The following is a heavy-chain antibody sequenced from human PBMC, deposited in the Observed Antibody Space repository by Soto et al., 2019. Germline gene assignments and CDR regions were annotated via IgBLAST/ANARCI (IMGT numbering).Heavy chain of an antibody. Sequence: TLSLTCVVSGDSVTSGGFSWSWIRQPPGKGLDWLGYVFHSGSTHYNPALESRVTMSLDRSNNQISLRLTSVTAADTAVYFCARVLHWVYPWGQGLPGTFSS. V-gene: IGHV4-30-2*01. CDR2: VFHSGST. CDR1: GDSVTSGGFS. J-gene: IGHJ5*02. CDR3: ARVLHWVYP.